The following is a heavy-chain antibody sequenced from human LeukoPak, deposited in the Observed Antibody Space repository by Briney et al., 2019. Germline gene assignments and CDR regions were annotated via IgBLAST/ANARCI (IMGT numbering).Heavy chain of an antibody. CDR2: IYYSGST. V-gene: IGHV4-59*12. CDR1: GGSISNYY. J-gene: IGHJ4*02. CDR3: AGEGGEGYYFDF. Sequence: SETLSLTCTVSGGSISNYYWSWIRQSPVKGLEWIGFIYYSGSTNYNPSLKSRVTISVDTSKNQFSLKLSSVTAADTAGYYCAGEGGEGYYFDFWGQGTLVSVSS. D-gene: IGHD3-10*01.